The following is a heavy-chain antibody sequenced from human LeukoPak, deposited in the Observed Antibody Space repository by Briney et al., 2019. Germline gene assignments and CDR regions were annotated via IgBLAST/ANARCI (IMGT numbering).Heavy chain of an antibody. Sequence: GGSLRLSCAASGFIFNTYGVHWVRLAPGKGLEWVAVVSYDGNSKYYADSVKGRFTVSRDNSRNTLYLQMNTLRTEDTAVYYCAREKYCTITDCLHGRFYFDYWGQGTLVTVPS. D-gene: IGHD2-2*01. J-gene: IGHJ4*02. V-gene: IGHV3-30*03. CDR3: AREKYCTITDCLHGRFYFDY. CDR1: GFIFNTYG. CDR2: VSYDGNSK.